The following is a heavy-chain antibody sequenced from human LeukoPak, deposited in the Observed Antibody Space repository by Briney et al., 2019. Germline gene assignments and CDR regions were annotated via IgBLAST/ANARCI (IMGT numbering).Heavy chain of an antibody. V-gene: IGHV1-24*01. J-gene: IGHJ4*02. D-gene: IGHD2-8*01. CDR1: GYTLTELS. Sequence: ASVKVSCKVSGYTLTELSMHWVRQAPGKGLEWMGGFDPEDGETIYAQKFQGRVTMTEDTSTDTAYMELSSLRSEDTAVYYCATKRIGYCTNGVCSKTMFDYWGQGTLVTVSS. CDR3: ATKRIGYCTNGVCSKTMFDY. CDR2: FDPEDGET.